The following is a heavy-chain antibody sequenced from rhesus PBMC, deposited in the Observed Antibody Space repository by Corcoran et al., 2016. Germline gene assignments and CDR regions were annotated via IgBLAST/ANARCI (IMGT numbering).Heavy chain of an antibody. CDR1: GFSLTTSGMG. CDR3: ARGNLDAFDF. V-gene: IGHV2-174*01. Sequence: QVTLRESGPALVKPTQTLTLTCTFSGFSLTTSGMGVGWIRQPPGKALEWLALIYWDDYKRDSTSLKSRLTISKDTSKNQVVLTMTNMDPVDTATYYCARGNLDAFDFWGQGLRVTVSS. J-gene: IGHJ3*01. CDR2: IYWDDYK.